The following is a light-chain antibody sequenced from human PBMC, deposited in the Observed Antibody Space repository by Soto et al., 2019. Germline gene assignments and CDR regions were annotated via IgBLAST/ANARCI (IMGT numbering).Light chain of an antibody. Sequence: EIVLTQSTGTLSLSPGERATLSCRASQSVSSSYLAWYQQKPGQAPRLLIYGASSRPTGIPDRFIGSGSGTDFTLTISRREPEDFAVYYCQQYGSSPPYTFGQGTKLEIK. V-gene: IGKV3-20*01. CDR1: QSVSSSY. CDR3: QQYGSSPPYT. CDR2: GAS. J-gene: IGKJ2*01.